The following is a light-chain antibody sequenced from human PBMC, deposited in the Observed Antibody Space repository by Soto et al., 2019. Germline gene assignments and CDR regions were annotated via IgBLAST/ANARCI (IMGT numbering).Light chain of an antibody. J-gene: IGLJ3*02. CDR3: QTWGTGTWV. CDR1: SGHSRYA. V-gene: IGLV4-69*01. Sequence: QSVLTQSPSASASLGASVKLTCTLSSGHSRYAIAWHQQQPEKGPRYLMKLNSDGSHSKGDGIPDRFSGSSSGAERYLTISSLQSEDEADYYCQTWGTGTWVFGGGTKLTVL. CDR2: LNSDGSH.